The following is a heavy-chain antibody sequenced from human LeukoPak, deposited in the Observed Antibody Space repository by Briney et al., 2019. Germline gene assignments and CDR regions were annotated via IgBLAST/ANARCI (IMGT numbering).Heavy chain of an antibody. D-gene: IGHD1-1*01. CDR2: TSSNGDTT. CDR1: GXTFNNYV. J-gene: IGHJ5*01. V-gene: IGHV3-64D*06. Sequence: PGGSLRLSCSASGXTFNNYVMHWVRQAPGKGLEYVSATSSNGDTTYYTDSVKGRFTISRDNSKNTLSLQMSSLRAEDTAVYHCVKDCSRDWNGHWFDSWGQGTLVTVSS. CDR3: VKDCSRDWNGHWFDS.